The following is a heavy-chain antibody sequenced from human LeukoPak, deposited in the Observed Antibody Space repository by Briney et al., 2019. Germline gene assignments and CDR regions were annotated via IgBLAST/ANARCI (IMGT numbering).Heavy chain of an antibody. V-gene: IGHV3-7*01. CDR1: GFTFIINW. CDR3: ARERDCGDWGCYPHFDY. D-gene: IGHD2-21*01. CDR2: IRQDGSDK. J-gene: IGHJ4*02. Sequence: GGSLRLSCAAPGFTFIINWMSWVRQAPGKGLEWVANIRQDGSDKYYMDSVKGRFTISRDNAKNSLSLQMNSLRVEDTAVYYCARERDCGDWGCYPHFDYWGQGVRVTVSS.